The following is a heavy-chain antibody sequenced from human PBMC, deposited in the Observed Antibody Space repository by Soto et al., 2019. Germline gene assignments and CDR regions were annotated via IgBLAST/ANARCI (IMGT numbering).Heavy chain of an antibody. CDR1: GFSLTTSGVG. V-gene: IGHV2-5*02. Sequence: QITLNESGPTPVKPRQTLTLTCTFSGFSLTTSGVGVGWIRQSPGKAPEWLALIYWDDDKRYSPSLKSRLTLTKDPSKNPVVPTMADLDPADTATYYCAHRVLRTVFGLVTTTAIYFDFWGQGTPVAVSS. CDR2: IYWDDDK. D-gene: IGHD3-3*01. CDR3: AHRVLRTVFGLVTTTAIYFDF. J-gene: IGHJ4*02.